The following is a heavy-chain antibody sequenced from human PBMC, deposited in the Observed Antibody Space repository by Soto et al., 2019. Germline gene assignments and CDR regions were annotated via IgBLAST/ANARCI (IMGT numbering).Heavy chain of an antibody. D-gene: IGHD3-3*01. CDR2: IYYSGST. Sequence: PSETRSLTCXVSGGSISSYYWSWIRPPPGKGLEWIGYIYYSGSTNYNPSLKSRVTISVDTSKNQFSLKLSSVTAADTAVYYCARVTRRGNWCDPWGQGTLATVSS. CDR1: GGSISSYY. CDR3: ARVTRRGNWCDP. V-gene: IGHV4-59*01. J-gene: IGHJ5*02.